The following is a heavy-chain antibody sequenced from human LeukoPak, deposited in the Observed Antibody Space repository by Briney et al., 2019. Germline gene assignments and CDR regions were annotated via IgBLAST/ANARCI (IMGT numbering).Heavy chain of an antibody. CDR2: MPYAGSNK. V-gene: IGHV3-30*04. D-gene: IGHD2-15*01. Sequence: GGSLRLSCAASGFNFNTYAMHWVRQAPGKGLEWVAVMPYAGSNKYYADSVKGRFTISRDNSKNTLFLRMNSLRPDDTAVYYCAKDGGSGSGGSSDYWGQGTLVTVSS. J-gene: IGHJ4*02. CDR1: GFNFNTYA. CDR3: AKDGGSGSGGSSDY.